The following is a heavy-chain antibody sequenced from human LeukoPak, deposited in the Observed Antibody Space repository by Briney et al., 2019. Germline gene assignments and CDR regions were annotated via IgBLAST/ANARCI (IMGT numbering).Heavy chain of an antibody. J-gene: IGHJ4*02. CDR1: GFTFRTYW. CDR2: IKRDGSKI. D-gene: IGHD3-22*01. CDR3: ARDEHQYYSESSGRFDF. V-gene: IGHV3-7*04. Sequence: GGSLRLSCAASGFTFRTYWMSWVRQAPGKGLEWVANIKRDGSKIYYVDSVKGRFTISRDNDKNSLYLQMNSLRAEDTAVYYCARDEHQYYSESSGRFDFWGQGVLVTVSS.